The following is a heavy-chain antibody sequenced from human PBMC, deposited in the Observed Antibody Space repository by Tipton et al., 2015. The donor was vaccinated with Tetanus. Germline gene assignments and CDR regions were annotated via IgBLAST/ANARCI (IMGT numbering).Heavy chain of an antibody. CDR2: FSGSADTT. Sequence: SLRLSCAASGFTFSKYAMSWVRQAPGKGLEWVSGFSGSADTTSYADSVKGRFTISRDTSKNTLFLQMSSLRAGGTAVYYCAKWVKLGGYVLGYSVIDQWGQGTLVPLSS. CDR3: AKWVKLGGYVLGYSVIDQ. V-gene: IGHV3-23*01. J-gene: IGHJ4*02. D-gene: IGHD3-22*01. CDR1: GFTFSKYA.